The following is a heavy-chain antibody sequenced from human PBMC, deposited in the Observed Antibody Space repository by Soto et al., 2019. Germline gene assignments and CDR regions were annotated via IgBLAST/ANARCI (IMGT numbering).Heavy chain of an antibody. CDR2: MTPNSGTP. J-gene: IGHJ4*02. V-gene: IGHV1-8*01. CDR3: ARGRVAARRFLDY. CDR1: GYTFTTYD. Sequence: QVQLVQSGAEVKKPGASVRVSCKTSGYTFTTYDINWVRQATGQGLEWMGWMTPNSGTPGYTQKFQGRVTMTRNTSISTAYMELSSLRSEDTAVYYCARGRVAARRFLDYWGQGTLVTVSS. D-gene: IGHD6-6*01.